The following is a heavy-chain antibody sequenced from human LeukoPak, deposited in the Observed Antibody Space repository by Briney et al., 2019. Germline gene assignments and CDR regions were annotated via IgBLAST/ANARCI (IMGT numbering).Heavy chain of an antibody. CDR1: GGSMTTHH. Sequence: SETLSLTCTVSGGSMTTHHWNWIRQTPGKGLGWIGYVFDSGRTKENPSLKSRVTLSADTSKNQLSLRLSSVTAADTAVYYCTTIKRGNIFGYFDFWGQGILVTVSS. CDR3: TTIKRGNIFGYFDF. J-gene: IGHJ4*02. V-gene: IGHV4-59*11. CDR2: VFDSGRT. D-gene: IGHD5-18*01.